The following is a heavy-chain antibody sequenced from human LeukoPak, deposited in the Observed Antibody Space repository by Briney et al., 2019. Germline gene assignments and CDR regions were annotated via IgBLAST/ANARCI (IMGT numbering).Heavy chain of an antibody. CDR1: GYTFTSYW. V-gene: IGHV5-51*01. CDR2: IYPGDSDT. J-gene: IGHJ4*02. CDR3: ARQATLYYFDY. Sequence: GESLKISCEGSGYTFTSYWIAWVRQMPGKGLEWMGIIYPGDSDTRYSPSFQGQVTISADKSISTAYLQWSSLKASDTAMYYCARQATLYYFDYWGQGTLVTVSS.